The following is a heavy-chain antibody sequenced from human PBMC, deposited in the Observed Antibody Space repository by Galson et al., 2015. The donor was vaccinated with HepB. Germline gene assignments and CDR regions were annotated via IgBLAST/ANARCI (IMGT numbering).Heavy chain of an antibody. J-gene: IGHJ4*02. V-gene: IGHV3-30*18. Sequence: SLRLSCAASGFTFSSYGMHWARQAPGKGLEWVAVISYDGSNKYYADSVKGRFTISRDNSKNTLYLQMNSLRAEDTAVYYCAKSIGAYGSGSYPSYFDYWGQGTLVTVSS. CDR3: AKSIGAYGSGSYPSYFDY. CDR1: GFTFSSYG. D-gene: IGHD3-10*01. CDR2: ISYDGSNK.